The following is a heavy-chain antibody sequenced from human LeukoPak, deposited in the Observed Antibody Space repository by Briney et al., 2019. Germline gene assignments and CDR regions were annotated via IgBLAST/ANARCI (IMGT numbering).Heavy chain of an antibody. J-gene: IGHJ3*02. CDR1: GYTFTSYY. V-gene: IGHV1-46*01. D-gene: IGHD2-15*01. Sequence: EASVKVSCKASGYTFTSYYMHWVRQAPGQGLEWMGIINPSGGSTSYAQKFQGRVTITADESTSTAYMELSSLRSEDTAVYYCARGLIVVVERVAFDIWGQGTMVTVSS. CDR3: ARGLIVVVERVAFDI. CDR2: INPSGGST.